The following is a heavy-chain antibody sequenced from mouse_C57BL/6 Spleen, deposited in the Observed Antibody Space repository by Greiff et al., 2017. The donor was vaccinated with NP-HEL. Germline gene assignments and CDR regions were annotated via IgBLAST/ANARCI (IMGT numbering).Heavy chain of an antibody. J-gene: IGHJ4*01. V-gene: IGHV1-47*01. CDR3: ARLGDPYAMDY. CDR1: GYTFTTYP. CDR2: FHPYNDDT. Sequence: VKVVESGAELVKPGASVKMSCKASGYTFTTYPIEWMKQNHGKSLEWIGNFHPYNDDTKYNEKFKGKATLTVEKSSSTVYLELSRLTSDDSAVYYCARLGDPYAMDYWGQGTSVTVSS.